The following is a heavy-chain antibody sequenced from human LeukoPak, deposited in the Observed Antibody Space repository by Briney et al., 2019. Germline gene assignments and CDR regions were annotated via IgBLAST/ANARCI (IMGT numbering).Heavy chain of an antibody. CDR1: GFTFSTYA. Sequence: GGSLRLSCAASGFTFSTYAMSWVRQAPGKGLEWVSTIANSGGSTYYADSVKGRFTISRDNSKNTLYLQMHSLRAEDMAVYYCAKSHSVEHSGYFDYWGQGTLVTVSS. J-gene: IGHJ4*02. V-gene: IGHV3-23*01. CDR2: IANSGGST. D-gene: IGHD3-22*01. CDR3: AKSHSVEHSGYFDY.